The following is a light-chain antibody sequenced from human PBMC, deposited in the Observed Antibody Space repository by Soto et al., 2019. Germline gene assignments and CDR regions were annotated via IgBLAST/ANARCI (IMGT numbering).Light chain of an antibody. CDR3: QQYGSVVPCT. CDR1: QSVTSNS. J-gene: IGKJ1*01. V-gene: IGKV3-20*01. Sequence: EVVLTQSPGTVSLSPGERATLSCRASQSVTSNSLAWYQQTPGQAPRLLIYAASSRATGIPDRFSGSGSAKDFTLIISRLEAEDFSVYYCQQYGSVVPCTFGQGTKVVIK. CDR2: AAS.